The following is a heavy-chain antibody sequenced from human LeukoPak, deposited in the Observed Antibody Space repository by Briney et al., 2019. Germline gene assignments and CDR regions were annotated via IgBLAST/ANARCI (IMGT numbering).Heavy chain of an antibody. CDR1: GGSISRSSHY. J-gene: IGHJ6*02. CDR3: ARHPGYGDYAGYGMDV. Sequence: PSETLSLTCTVSGGSISRSSHYWGWIRQPPGKGLEWIVSIYYSGSTYYNPSLKSRVTISVDTSKNQFSLKLSSVSDADTAVYYCARHPGYGDYAGYGMDVWGQGTTVTVSS. D-gene: IGHD4-17*01. V-gene: IGHV4-39*01. CDR2: IYYSGST.